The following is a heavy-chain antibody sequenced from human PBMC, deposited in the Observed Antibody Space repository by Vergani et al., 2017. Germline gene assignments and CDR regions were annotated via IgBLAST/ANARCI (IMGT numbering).Heavy chain of an antibody. CDR2: IWYDGSNK. CDR1: GFTFSSYG. D-gene: IGHD2-15*01. V-gene: IGHV3-33*01. Sequence: QVQLVESGGGVVQHGRSLRLSCAASGFTFSSYGMHWVRQAPGKGLEWVAVIWYDGSNKYYADSVKGRFTISRDNSKNTLYLQMNSLRAEDTAVYYCARSEVGGAYYMDVWGKGTTVTVSS. CDR3: ARSEVGGAYYMDV. J-gene: IGHJ6*03.